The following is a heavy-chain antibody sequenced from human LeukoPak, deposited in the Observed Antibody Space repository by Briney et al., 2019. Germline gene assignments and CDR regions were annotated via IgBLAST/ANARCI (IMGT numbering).Heavy chain of an antibody. CDR3: AKCMSESGVCLNFDH. CDR1: GFAFSTYA. Sequence: GGSLRLSCEASGFAFSTYAMSWVRQAPGKGLQWVSGISSSDGGSYYTGSVEGRFAISRDNPKNIVYLQMNNLRAEDTAVYYCAKCMSESGVCLNFDHWGQGTLVAVSS. J-gene: IGHJ4*02. V-gene: IGHV3-23*01. CDR2: ISSSDGGS. D-gene: IGHD2-8*02.